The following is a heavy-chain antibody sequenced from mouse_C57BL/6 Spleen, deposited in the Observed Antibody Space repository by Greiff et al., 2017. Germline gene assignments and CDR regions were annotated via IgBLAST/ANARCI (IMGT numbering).Heavy chain of an antibody. V-gene: IGHV1-53*01. CDR2: INPSNGGT. D-gene: IGHD2-10*01. CDR1: GYTFTSYW. J-gene: IGHJ3*01. CDR3: ARSKGLLEAWFAY. Sequence: VQLQQPGTELVKPGASVKLSCKASGYTFTSYWMHWVKQRPGQGLEWIGNINPSNGGTNYNEKFKSKATLTVDKSSSTAYMQLSSLTSEDSAVYYCARSKGLLEAWFAYWGQGTLVTVSA.